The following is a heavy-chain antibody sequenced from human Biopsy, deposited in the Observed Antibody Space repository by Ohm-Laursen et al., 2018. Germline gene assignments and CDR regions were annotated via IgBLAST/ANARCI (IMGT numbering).Heavy chain of an antibody. CDR3: AKQGATILSSFDS. J-gene: IGHJ5*01. Sequence: SLRLSCSASGFTLSSHGMHWVRQAPGKGLEWVSTITSSGGSTYFADSVKGRFTISRDNSKNRLYLQMNSLRGEDTAVYYCAKQGATILSSFDSWGQGTLVTVSS. CDR1: GFTLSSHG. CDR2: ITSSGGST. V-gene: IGHV3-23*01. D-gene: IGHD3-9*01.